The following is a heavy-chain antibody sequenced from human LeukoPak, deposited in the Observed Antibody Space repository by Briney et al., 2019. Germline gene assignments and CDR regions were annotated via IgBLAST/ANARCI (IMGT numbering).Heavy chain of an antibody. V-gene: IGHV3-53*01. D-gene: IGHD6-19*01. CDR3: AREFRQTYSSGWSLDY. CDR2: MYGGRNNT. CDR1: GFTVSNNY. J-gene: IGHJ4*02. Sequence: PGGSLRLSCTVSGFTVSNNYMSWVRQAPGKGLEWVSVMYGGRNNTVYADSVKGRFTISRDNSRNTIYLQIDSLRAEDTATYYCAREFRQTYSSGWSLDYWGQGTLVTVSS.